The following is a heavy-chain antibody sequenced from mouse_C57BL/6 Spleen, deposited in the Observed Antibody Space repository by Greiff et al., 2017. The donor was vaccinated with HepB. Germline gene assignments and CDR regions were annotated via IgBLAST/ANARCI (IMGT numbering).Heavy chain of an antibody. Sequence: EVKLMESGGGLVKPGGSLKLSCAASGFTFSDYGMHWVRQAPEKGLEWVAYISSGSSTIYYADTVKGRFTISRDNAKNTLFLQMTSLRSEDTAMYYWARRGDYDGYYFDYWGQGTTLTVSS. V-gene: IGHV5-17*01. D-gene: IGHD2-4*01. CDR3: ARRGDYDGYYFDY. J-gene: IGHJ2*01. CDR2: ISSGSSTI. CDR1: GFTFSDYG.